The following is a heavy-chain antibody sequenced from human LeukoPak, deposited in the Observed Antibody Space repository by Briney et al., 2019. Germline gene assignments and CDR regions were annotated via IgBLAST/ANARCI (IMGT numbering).Heavy chain of an antibody. D-gene: IGHD3-22*01. Sequence: SETLSLTCAVYGGSFSGYYWSCIRQPPGKGLEWIGEINHSGSTNYNPSLKSRVTISVDTSKNQFSLKLSSVTAADTAVYYCARMMYYYDSSGHSGAFDTWGPGTMVTVSS. J-gene: IGHJ3*02. CDR2: INHSGST. CDR3: ARMMYYYDSSGHSGAFDT. CDR1: GGSFSGYY. V-gene: IGHV4-34*01.